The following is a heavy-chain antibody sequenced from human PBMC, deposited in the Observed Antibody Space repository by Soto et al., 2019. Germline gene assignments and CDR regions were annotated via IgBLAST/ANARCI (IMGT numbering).Heavy chain of an antibody. CDR2: ISYDGSNK. CDR1: GFTFSSYG. CDR3: AKDPYCSGGSCYGYFDY. Sequence: HVQLVESGGGVVQPGRSLRLSCAASGFTFSSYGMHWVRQAPGKGLEWVAVISYDGSNKYYADSVKGRFTISRDNSKNTLYLQMNSLRAEDTAVYYCAKDPYCSGGSCYGYFDYWGQGTLVTVSS. D-gene: IGHD2-15*01. J-gene: IGHJ4*02. V-gene: IGHV3-30*18.